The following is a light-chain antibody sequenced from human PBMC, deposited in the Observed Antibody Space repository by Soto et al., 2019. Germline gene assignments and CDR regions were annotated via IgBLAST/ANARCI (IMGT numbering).Light chain of an antibody. CDR2: DVS. J-gene: IGLJ1*01. Sequence: QSALTQPGSVSGLPGQSITISCTGSSSDVGGFNYVSWYHQHPGKAPKLLMFDVSDRPSGVSSRFSGSKSGNTASLTISGLQTEDEGDYYCSSYSSSSTFYVFGTGTNLTVL. CDR3: SSYSSSSTFYV. V-gene: IGLV2-14*03. CDR1: SSDVGGFNY.